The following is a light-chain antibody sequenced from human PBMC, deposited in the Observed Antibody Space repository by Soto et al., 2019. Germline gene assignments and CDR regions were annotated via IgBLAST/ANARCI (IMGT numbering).Light chain of an antibody. V-gene: IGKV1-5*03. CDR2: MAS. Sequence: DIQMTQSPSTLSASVGDRVTITCRASQSVSTWLAWYQQKPGKAPQVLISMASTLESGVPSRFSGSGSGTEFTLTSSSLQPDDFATYYCQQYNSYPWTFGQGTKVDIK. CDR1: QSVSTW. CDR3: QQYNSYPWT. J-gene: IGKJ1*01.